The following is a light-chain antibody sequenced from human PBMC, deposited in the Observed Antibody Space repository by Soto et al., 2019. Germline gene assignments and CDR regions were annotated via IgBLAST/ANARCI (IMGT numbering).Light chain of an antibody. Sequence: QSALTQPASVSGSPRQSITISCTGTSSDVGSYNLVSWYQQHPGKAPKLIIYEVSKRPSGVSNRFSGSKSGNTASLTTSGLQAEDEADYYCCSYTSSTTWVFGGGTKLTVL. CDR1: SSDVGSYNL. CDR3: CSYTSSTTWV. V-gene: IGLV2-23*02. CDR2: EVS. J-gene: IGLJ3*02.